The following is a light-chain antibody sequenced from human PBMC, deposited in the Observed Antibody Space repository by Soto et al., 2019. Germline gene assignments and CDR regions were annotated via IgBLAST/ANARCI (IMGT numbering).Light chain of an antibody. CDR1: CSDVGGYNY. V-gene: IGLV2-14*01. CDR3: SSYTSSSTPVV. Sequence: QSALTQPASVSGSPGQSITISCTGTCSDVGGYNYVSWYQQHPGKAPKLMIYDVSNRPSGVSNRFSGSKSGNTASLTISGLQAEDEADYYCSSYTSSSTPVVFGGGTQLTVL. CDR2: DVS. J-gene: IGLJ2*01.